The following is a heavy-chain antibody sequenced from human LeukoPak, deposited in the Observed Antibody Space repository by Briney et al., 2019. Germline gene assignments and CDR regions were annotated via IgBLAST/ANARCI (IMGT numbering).Heavy chain of an antibody. CDR3: ARDKDTVTPPDAFDV. D-gene: IGHD4-11*01. Sequence: PGGSLRLSCAGSGFTFRSYWMSWVRQAPGKGLEWVADIKEDGSEIHYVDSVKGRFTISRDNAKSSLYLQMNSLRAEDTAVYYCARDKDTVTPPDAFDVWGQGTMVTVSS. CDR1: GFTFRSYW. J-gene: IGHJ3*01. V-gene: IGHV3-7*01. CDR2: IKEDGSEI.